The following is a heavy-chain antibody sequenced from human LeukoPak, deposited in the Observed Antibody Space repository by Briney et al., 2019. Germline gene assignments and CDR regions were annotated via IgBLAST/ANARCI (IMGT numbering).Heavy chain of an antibody. Sequence: ASVKVSCKVSGYTLTELSMHWVRQAPGKGLEWMGGFDPEDGETIYAQKFQGRVTMTEDTSTDTAYMELSSRRSEDTAVYYCATDRRDRPAAMGQWFDPWGQGTLVTVSS. J-gene: IGHJ5*02. CDR2: FDPEDGET. D-gene: IGHD2-2*01. V-gene: IGHV1-24*01. CDR3: ATDRRDRPAAMGQWFDP. CDR1: GYTLTELS.